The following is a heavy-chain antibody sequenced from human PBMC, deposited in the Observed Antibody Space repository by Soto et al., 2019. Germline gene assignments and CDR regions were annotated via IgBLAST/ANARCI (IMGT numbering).Heavy chain of an antibody. V-gene: IGHV3-13*01. CDR3: AGDPSGWGLDI. J-gene: IGHJ3*02. D-gene: IGHD6-19*01. CDR2: IGTAGDT. Sequence: GGSLRLSCAASGFAFSTYDMHWFRQATGEGLEWVSAIGTAGDTHYLGSVKGRFAISRDNGRNYLYLQMNSLRAGDTAVYYCAGDPSGWGLDIWGQGTMVTVSS. CDR1: GFAFSTYD.